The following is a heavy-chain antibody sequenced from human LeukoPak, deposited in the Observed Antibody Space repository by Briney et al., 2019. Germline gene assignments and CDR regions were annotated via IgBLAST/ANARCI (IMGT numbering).Heavy chain of an antibody. V-gene: IGHV1-18*01. J-gene: IGHJ5*02. Sequence: ASVKVSCKAFGYTFSTFGISWVRQAPGKGLEWLGWISTYIGNTNYAEKFQGRLTMTTDASTSTVYMELRSLRSADTAVYYCTRDGYYYDSSGPNWFDPWGQGTLVTVSS. D-gene: IGHD3-22*01. CDR1: GYTFSTFG. CDR2: ISTYIGNT. CDR3: TRDGYYYDSSGPNWFDP.